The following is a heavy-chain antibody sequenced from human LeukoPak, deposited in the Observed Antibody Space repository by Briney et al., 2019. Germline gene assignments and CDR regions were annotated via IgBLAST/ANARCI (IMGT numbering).Heavy chain of an antibody. V-gene: IGHV4-34*01. CDR3: ARSPRGSGSSTLLGVAFDL. J-gene: IGHJ3*01. CDR2: INHSGST. CDR1: GGSFSGYY. D-gene: IGHD3-10*01. Sequence: SETLSLTCAVYGGSFSGYYWSWIRQPPGKGLEWIGEINHSGSTNYNPSLKSRVTISVDTSKNHFSLNLSSVTAADTAVYYCARSPRGSGSSTLLGVAFDLWGQGTMVSVSS.